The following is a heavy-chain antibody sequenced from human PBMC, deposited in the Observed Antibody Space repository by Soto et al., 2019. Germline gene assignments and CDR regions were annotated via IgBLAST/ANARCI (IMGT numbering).Heavy chain of an antibody. CDR2: IIPIFGTA. CDR3: ARAGIAARRENWFDP. Sequence: SVKVSCRTSGGTFSSYAIIWVRQAPGQGLEWMGGIIPIFGTANYAQKFQGRVTINADKSTSTAYMELSSLRSEDTAVYYCARAGIAARRENWFDPCGPGTLVTVSS. J-gene: IGHJ5*02. CDR1: GGTFSSYA. V-gene: IGHV1-69*06. D-gene: IGHD6-6*01.